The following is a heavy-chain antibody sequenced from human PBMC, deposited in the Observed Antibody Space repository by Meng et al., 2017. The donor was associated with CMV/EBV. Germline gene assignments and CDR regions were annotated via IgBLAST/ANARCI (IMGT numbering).Heavy chain of an antibody. CDR1: GYTFTSYG. D-gene: IGHD2-2*02. J-gene: IGHJ5*02. CDR3: AREGQSGVPAAIYGFWFDP. CDR2: ISAYNGNT. V-gene: IGHV1-18*01. Sequence: SVKVSCKASGYTFTSYGISWVRQAPGQGLEWMGWISAYNGNTNYAQKLQGRVTMTTDTSTSTAYMELRSLRSEDTAVYYCAREGQSGVPAAIYGFWFDPWGQGTLVTVSS.